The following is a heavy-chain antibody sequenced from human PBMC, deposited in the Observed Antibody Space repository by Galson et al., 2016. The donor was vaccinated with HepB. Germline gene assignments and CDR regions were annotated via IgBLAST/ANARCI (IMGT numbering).Heavy chain of an antibody. CDR1: GFTLDHYA. J-gene: IGHJ4*02. D-gene: IGHD6-19*01. V-gene: IGHV3-9*01. Sequence: SLRLSCAASGFTLDHYAMHWVRQVPGKGLEWVSGISWNGRTLGYADSVKGRFTISKDHAKNSLYLQMNSLRPEDTALYYCAKDKTSGYSSGWYYFDYWGQGTLVTVSS. CDR3: AKDKTSGYSSGWYYFDY. CDR2: ISWNGRTL.